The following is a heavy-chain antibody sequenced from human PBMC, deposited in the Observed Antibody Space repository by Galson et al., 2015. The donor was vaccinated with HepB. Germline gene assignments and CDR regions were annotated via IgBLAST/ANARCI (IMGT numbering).Heavy chain of an antibody. V-gene: IGHV3-30-3*01. CDR2: ISYDGSNK. D-gene: IGHD2-15*01. CDR3: AREDSLYCSGGSCYSGLGMDV. CDR1: GFTFSSYA. J-gene: IGHJ6*02. Sequence: SLRLSCAASGFTFSSYAMHWVRQAPGKGLEWVAVISYDGSNKYYADSVKGRFTTSRDNSKNTLYLQMNSLRAEDTAVYYCAREDSLYCSGGSCYSGLGMDVWGQGTTVTVSS.